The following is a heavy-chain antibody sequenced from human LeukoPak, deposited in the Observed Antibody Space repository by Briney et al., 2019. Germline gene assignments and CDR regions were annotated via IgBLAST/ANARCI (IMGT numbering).Heavy chain of an antibody. CDR1: GYTFTSYG. V-gene: IGHV1-18*01. CDR2: ISAYNGNT. Sequence: ASVKVSCKASGYTFTSYGISWVRQAPGQGLEWMRWISAYNGNTNYAQKLQGRVTMTTDTSTSTAYMELRSLRSDDTAVYYCARGWFGELFTYYYYGMDVWGQGTTVTVSS. CDR3: ARGWFGELFTYYYYGMDV. D-gene: IGHD3-10*01. J-gene: IGHJ6*02.